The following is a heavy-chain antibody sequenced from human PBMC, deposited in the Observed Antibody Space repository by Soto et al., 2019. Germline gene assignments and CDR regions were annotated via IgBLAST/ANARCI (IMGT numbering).Heavy chain of an antibody. D-gene: IGHD6-6*01. CDR2: ISYDGSNK. CDR1: GFTFSSYA. CDR3: AREEKQIVGYYYYYGMDV. V-gene: IGHV3-30-3*01. Sequence: QVQLVESGGGVVQPGRSLRLSCAASGFTFSSYAMHWVRQAPGKGLEWVAVISYDGSNKYYADSVKGRFTISRDNSKNTLYLQMNSLRAEDTAVYYCAREEKQIVGYYYYYGMDVWGQGTTVTVSS. J-gene: IGHJ6*02.